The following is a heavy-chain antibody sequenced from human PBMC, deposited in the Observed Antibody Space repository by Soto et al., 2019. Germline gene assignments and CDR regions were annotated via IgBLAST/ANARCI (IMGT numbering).Heavy chain of an antibody. J-gene: IGHJ4*02. D-gene: IGHD1-26*01. V-gene: IGHV1-69*01. CDR2: IIPIFGTA. CDR3: ARDGGRHSGGIDY. CDR1: GGTFSSYS. Sequence: QVQLVQSGAEVKKPGSSVKVSCKASGGTFSSYSINWVRQAPGQGLEWMGEIIPIFGTATYAQKFQDRVTITADESTGTAYMELSSRRSEDTAVYYCARDGGRHSGGIDYWGPGTLVTVSS.